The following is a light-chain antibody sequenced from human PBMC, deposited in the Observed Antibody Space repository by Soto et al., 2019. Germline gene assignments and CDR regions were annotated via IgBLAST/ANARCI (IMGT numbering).Light chain of an antibody. CDR1: SSNIGNNY. CDR3: GSWDTCLSGII. V-gene: IGLV1-51*01. J-gene: IGLJ2*01. CDR2: DNN. Sequence: QSVLTQPPSVSAAPGQKVTISCSGSSSNIGNNYVSWYQQLPGTAPKLLIYDNNKRPSGIPDRFSGSKSGTSATLGISGLQTGDEADYYCGSWDTCLSGIIFGGGTKLTVL.